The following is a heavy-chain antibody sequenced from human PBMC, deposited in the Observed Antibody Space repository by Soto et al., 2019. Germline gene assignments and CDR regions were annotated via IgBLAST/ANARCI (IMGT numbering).Heavy chain of an antibody. CDR3: AKIKLAPRGGYYSSSYGRDV. Sequence: SETLSLTCTVSGGSISSYYWSWIRQPPGKGLEWIGYIYYSGSTNYNPSLKSRVTISVDTSKNQFSLKLSSVTAADTAVYYCAKIKLAPRGGYYSSSYGRDVWAKGPRSPSP. J-gene: IGHJ6*02. CDR2: IYYSGST. CDR1: GGSISSYY. V-gene: IGHV4-59*01. D-gene: IGHD3-16*01.